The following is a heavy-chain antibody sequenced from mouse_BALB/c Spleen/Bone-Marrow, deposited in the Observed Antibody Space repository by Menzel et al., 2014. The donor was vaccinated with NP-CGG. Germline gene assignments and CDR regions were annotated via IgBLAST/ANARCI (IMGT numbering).Heavy chain of an antibody. CDR1: GFNIKDTY. D-gene: IGHD2-1*01. CDR3: ARNGNYGAWFAY. V-gene: IGHV14-3*02. Sequence: VQLQQSGAELVKPGASVKLSCTAPGFNIKDTYMHWVKQRPEQGLEWIGRIDPANGNTKYDPKFQGKATITADTSSNTAYLQLSSLTSEDTAVYYCARNGNYGAWFAYWGQGTLVTVSA. CDR2: IDPANGNT. J-gene: IGHJ3*01.